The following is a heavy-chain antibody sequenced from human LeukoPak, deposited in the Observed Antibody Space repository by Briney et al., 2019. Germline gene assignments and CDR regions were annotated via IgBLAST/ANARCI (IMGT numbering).Heavy chain of an antibody. Sequence: SETLSLTCAVSGYSISGGYYWGWIRQPPGKGLEWIGSIYHSGSTYYNPSLKSRVTISLDTSKNQFSLKLSSVNAADTAVYYCARDNYYDTSGHGYWGQGILVTVSS. CDR2: IYHSGST. CDR3: ARDNYYDTSGHGY. J-gene: IGHJ4*02. CDR1: GYSISGGYY. V-gene: IGHV4-38-2*01. D-gene: IGHD3-22*01.